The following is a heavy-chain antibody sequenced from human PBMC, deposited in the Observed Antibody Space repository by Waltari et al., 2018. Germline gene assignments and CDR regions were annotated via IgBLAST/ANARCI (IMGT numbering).Heavy chain of an antibody. Sequence: EVQLVESGGGLVQPGGSLRPPCAASEFTFSGYWMHWVRQAPGKGLVWVSRINSDESSTSYADSVKGRFTISRDNAKNTLYLQMNSLRAEDTAVYYCASQNGGNSWWLDPWGQGTLVTVSS. D-gene: IGHD2-21*02. CDR2: INSDESST. V-gene: IGHV3-74*01. CDR3: ASQNGGNSWWLDP. J-gene: IGHJ5*02. CDR1: EFTFSGYW.